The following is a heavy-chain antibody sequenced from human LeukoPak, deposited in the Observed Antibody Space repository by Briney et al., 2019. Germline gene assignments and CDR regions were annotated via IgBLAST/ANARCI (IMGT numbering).Heavy chain of an antibody. CDR2: FDPEDGET. CDR3: ASLWRITGTPSLGY. V-gene: IGHV1-24*01. CDR1: GYTLTELS. J-gene: IGHJ4*02. D-gene: IGHD1-20*01. Sequence: ASVKVSCKVSGYTLTELSMHWVRQAPGKGLEWMGGFDPEDGETIYAQKFQGRVTMTEDTSTDTAYVELSSLRSEDTAVYYCASLWRITGTPSLGYWGQGTLVTVSS.